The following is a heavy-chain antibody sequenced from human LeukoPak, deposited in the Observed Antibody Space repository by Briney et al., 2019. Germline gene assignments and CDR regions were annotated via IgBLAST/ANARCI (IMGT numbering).Heavy chain of an antibody. D-gene: IGHD2-15*01. V-gene: IGHV1-3*01. CDR2: MNGGNGNT. Sequence: EASVKVSCKVSGYIFTDYAIHWLRQAPGQRPEWRGWMNGGNGNTKYSQKFQGRITLIRDTSAAKAYMELSSLRHDDLAVYYCARGRRTSGSNRDFYYHYYRDVWGKGTTVTVSS. CDR1: GYIFTDYA. CDR3: ARGRRTSGSNRDFYYHYYRDV. J-gene: IGHJ6*03.